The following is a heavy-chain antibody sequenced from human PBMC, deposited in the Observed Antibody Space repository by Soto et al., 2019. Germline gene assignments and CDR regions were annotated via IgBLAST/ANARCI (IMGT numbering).Heavy chain of an antibody. J-gene: IGHJ4*02. CDR3: ARSVAVPGAHIDY. Sequence: PSETLSLTCSVSGGSISCSYWSWIRQSPGKGLEWLGYVYYTGSTNYSPSPRSRVSISVDTSKNEFSLRLSSVTAADTAVYFCARSVAVPGAHIDYWGQGTQVTVSS. CDR2: VYYTGST. CDR1: GGSISCSY. V-gene: IGHV4-59*01. D-gene: IGHD6-19*01.